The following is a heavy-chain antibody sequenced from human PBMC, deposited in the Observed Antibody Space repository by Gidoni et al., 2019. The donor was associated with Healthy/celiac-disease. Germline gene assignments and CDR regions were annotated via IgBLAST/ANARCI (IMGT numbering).Heavy chain of an antibody. CDR3: ARGGGGYCSSTSCLGGAEYFQH. CDR1: GYTCTSYY. V-gene: IGHV1-46*01. Sequence: QVQLVQSGAEVKKPGASVKVSCKASGYTCTSYYMHWVRQAPGKGLEWMGIINPSGGSTSYAQKFQGRVTMTRDTSTSTVYMELSSLRSEDTAVYYCARGGGGYCSSTSCLGGAEYFQHWGQGTLVTVSS. D-gene: IGHD2-2*01. CDR2: INPSGGST. J-gene: IGHJ1*01.